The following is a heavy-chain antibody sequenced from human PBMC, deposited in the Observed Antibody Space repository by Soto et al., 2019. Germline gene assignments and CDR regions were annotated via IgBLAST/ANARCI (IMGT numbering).Heavy chain of an antibody. Sequence: GGSLRLSCAASGFTFSSYSMNWVRQAPGKGLEWVSYISSSSSTIYYADSVKGRFTISRDNAKNSLYLQMNSLRDEDTAVYYCATRSYYDSSGWDAFDIWGQGTMVTVSS. CDR1: GFTFSSYS. V-gene: IGHV3-48*02. CDR2: ISSSSSTI. J-gene: IGHJ3*02. CDR3: ATRSYYDSSGWDAFDI. D-gene: IGHD3-22*01.